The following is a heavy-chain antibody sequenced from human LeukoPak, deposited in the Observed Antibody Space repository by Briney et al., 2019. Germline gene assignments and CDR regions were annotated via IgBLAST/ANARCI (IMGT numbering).Heavy chain of an antibody. D-gene: IGHD3-22*01. Sequence: SETLSLTCTVSGGSISSSSYYWGWIRQPPGKGLEWIGSIYYSGSTYYNPSLKSRVTISVDTSKNQFSLKLSSVTAADTAVYYCARLTPLNYYDSSGYNFDYWGQGTLVTVSS. CDR1: GGSISSSSYY. CDR3: ARLTPLNYYDSSGYNFDY. J-gene: IGHJ4*02. CDR2: IYYSGST. V-gene: IGHV4-39*01.